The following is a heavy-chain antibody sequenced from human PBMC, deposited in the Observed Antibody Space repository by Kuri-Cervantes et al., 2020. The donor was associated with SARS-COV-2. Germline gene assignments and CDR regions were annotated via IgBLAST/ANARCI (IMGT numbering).Heavy chain of an antibody. D-gene: IGHD2-2*01. V-gene: IGHV3-30*02. J-gene: IGHJ4*02. CDR1: GFTFSGYD. CDR2: IRYDGSGK. CDR3: AKGSASWASYIDN. Sequence: GESLKISCVPSGFTFSGYDMHWVRQATGKGLEWVAFIRYDGSGKYYADSVKGRFTISRDSSKNTLYLQMNSLRAEDTAVYYCAKGSASWASYIDNWGQGTLVTVSS.